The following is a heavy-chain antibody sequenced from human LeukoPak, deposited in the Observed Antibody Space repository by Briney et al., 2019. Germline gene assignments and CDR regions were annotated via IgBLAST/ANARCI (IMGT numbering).Heavy chain of an antibody. J-gene: IGHJ4*02. CDR2: ISGSGDNM. CDR3: ATIDY. V-gene: IGHV3-23*01. Sequence: GGSLRLSCLASKFTFNNYAMSWVRQAPGKGLEWVSSISGSGDNMDYADSVKGRFTISRDNSENTLYLQMNSLRGEDTAVYYCATIDYWGQGTLVTVSS. CDR1: KFTFNNYA.